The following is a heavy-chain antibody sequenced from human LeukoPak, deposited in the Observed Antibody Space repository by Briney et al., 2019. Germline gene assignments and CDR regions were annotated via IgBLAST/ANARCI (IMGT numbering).Heavy chain of an antibody. CDR2: INHSGST. CDR3: ARGWRLKRRFYFDY. D-gene: IGHD1-1*01. CDR1: GGAISSYY. V-gene: IGHV4-34*01. J-gene: IGHJ4*02. Sequence: PLETLSLTCTVSGGAISSYYWSWIRQPPGKGLEWIGEINHSGSTNYNPSLKSRVTISVDTSKNQFSLKLSSVTAADTAVYYCARGWRLKRRFYFDYWGQGTLVTVSS.